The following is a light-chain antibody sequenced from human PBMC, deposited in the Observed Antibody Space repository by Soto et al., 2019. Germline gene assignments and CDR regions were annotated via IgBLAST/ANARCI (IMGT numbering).Light chain of an antibody. CDR1: QGISRY. J-gene: IGKJ2*01. CDR3: QQSYSTPPYT. Sequence: IHLTQSPSSLSASVGDSVTITCRASQGISRYLSWYQQKPGRAPKLLISAASTLQSGVPARFSGSGSGTDFTLSITSLQPEDFATYYCQQSYSTPPYTFGQGTKVDIK. CDR2: AAS. V-gene: IGKV1-9*01.